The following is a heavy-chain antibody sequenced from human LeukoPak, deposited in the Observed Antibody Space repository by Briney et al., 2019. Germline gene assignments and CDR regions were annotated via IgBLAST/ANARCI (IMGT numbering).Heavy chain of an antibody. Sequence: KPSETLSLTCNVSGGSISTYCWSWIRQPPEKGLEWVGYVYYSGSTNYNPSLKSRVTISVDTSKNQFSLRLSSVTAADTAVYYCARQSGSYYYGMDVWGQGTTVTVSS. J-gene: IGHJ6*02. D-gene: IGHD1-26*01. V-gene: IGHV4-59*01. CDR3: ARQSGSYYYGMDV. CDR2: VYYSGST. CDR1: GGSISTYC.